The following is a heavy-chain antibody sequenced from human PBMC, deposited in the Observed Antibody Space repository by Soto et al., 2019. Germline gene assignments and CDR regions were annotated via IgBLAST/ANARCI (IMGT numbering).Heavy chain of an antibody. Sequence: QVQLVQSGAEVKKPGASVKVSCKASGYIFTSYGISWVRQAPGQGLEWMGWISAYNGNTNYAQKLQGRVTMTTDTTTSTAYMQRRSLRSDDTAVYYCAGGGDGSGAWGWFDPWGQGTLVTVSS. CDR1: GYIFTSYG. J-gene: IGHJ5*02. V-gene: IGHV1-18*01. D-gene: IGHD3-10*01. CDR3: AGGGDGSGAWGWFDP. CDR2: ISAYNGNT.